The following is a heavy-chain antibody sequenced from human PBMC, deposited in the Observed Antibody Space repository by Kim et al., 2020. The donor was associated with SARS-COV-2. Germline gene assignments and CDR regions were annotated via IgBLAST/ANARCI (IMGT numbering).Heavy chain of an antibody. D-gene: IGHD3-9*01. Sequence: GGSLRLSYAASGFTFSSYAMSWVRQAPGKGLEWVSAISGSGGSTYYADSVKGRFTISRDNSKNTLYLQMNSLRAEDTAVYYCAKALTSLRYFDWLPDPHWFDPWGQGTLVTVSS. CDR3: AKALTSLRYFDWLPDPHWFDP. CDR2: ISGSGGST. V-gene: IGHV3-23*01. CDR1: GFTFSSYA. J-gene: IGHJ5*02.